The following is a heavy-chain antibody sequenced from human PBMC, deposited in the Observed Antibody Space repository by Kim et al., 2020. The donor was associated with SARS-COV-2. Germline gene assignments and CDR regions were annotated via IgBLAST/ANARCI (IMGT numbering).Heavy chain of an antibody. CDR1: GFSVSSHF. D-gene: IGHD6-13*01. J-gene: IGHJ5*02. CDR2: IYPGGDT. V-gene: IGHV3-53*01. Sequence: GGSLRLSCAASGFSVSSHFMNWVRQAPGKGLEWVSIIYPGGDTYSADSVKGRFTVSRDNSKNTLFLQMNSLRADHTAVYYCARRGIALDAWGPGTLVTVSS. CDR3: ARRGIALDA.